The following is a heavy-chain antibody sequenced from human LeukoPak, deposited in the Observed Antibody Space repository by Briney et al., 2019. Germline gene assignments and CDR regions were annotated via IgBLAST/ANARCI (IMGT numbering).Heavy chain of an antibody. D-gene: IGHD3-10*01. CDR3: ARTWFGELLVVDY. J-gene: IGHJ4*02. CDR2: INPNSGGT. Sequence: ASVKVSCKASGYTFTGYYMHWVRQAPGQGLEWMGWINPNSGGTNYAQKFQGRVTMTRDTSISTAYMELSRLRSADTAVYYCARTWFGELLVVDYWGQGTLVTVSS. CDR1: GYTFTGYY. V-gene: IGHV1-2*02.